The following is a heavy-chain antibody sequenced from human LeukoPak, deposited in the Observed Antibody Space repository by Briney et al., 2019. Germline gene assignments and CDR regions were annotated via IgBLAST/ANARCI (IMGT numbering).Heavy chain of an antibody. CDR3: ARGGDPWYSSGWPDY. D-gene: IGHD6-19*01. CDR1: GGSISSYY. J-gene: IGHJ4*02. V-gene: IGHV4-59*01. CDR2: IYYSGST. Sequence: SETLSLTCTVSGGSISSYYWSWIRQPPGKGLEWIGYIYYSGSTNYNPSLRSRVTISVDTSKNQFSLKLSSVTAADTAVYYCARGGDPWYSSGWPDYWGQGTLVTVSS.